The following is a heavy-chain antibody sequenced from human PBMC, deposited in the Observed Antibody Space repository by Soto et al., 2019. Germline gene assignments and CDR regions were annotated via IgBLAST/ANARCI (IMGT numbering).Heavy chain of an antibody. V-gene: IGHV3-15*01. CDR2: IKKKTDGWTT. Sequence: GSPRLSCAASGFRLNDAGMSGVRPGPGKGLEWVGLIKKKTDGWTTDYAAPVKGRFTISRDDSKNTLYLQMSSRKTDDTAEYYCRNHWLEWGQRTLVTVSS. CDR1: GFRLNDAG. J-gene: IGHJ4*02. D-gene: IGHD6-19*01. CDR3: RNHWLE.